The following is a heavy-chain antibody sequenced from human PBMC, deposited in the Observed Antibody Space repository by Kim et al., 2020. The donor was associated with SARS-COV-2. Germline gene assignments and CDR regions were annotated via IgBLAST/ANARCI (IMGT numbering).Heavy chain of an antibody. V-gene: IGHV1-69*01. J-gene: IGHJ4*02. Sequence: NYAQKFQGRVTITADESTSTAYMELRSLRSEDTAVYYCAVGGIAAAVIDYWGQGTLVTVSS. CDR3: AVGGIAAAVIDY. D-gene: IGHD6-13*01.